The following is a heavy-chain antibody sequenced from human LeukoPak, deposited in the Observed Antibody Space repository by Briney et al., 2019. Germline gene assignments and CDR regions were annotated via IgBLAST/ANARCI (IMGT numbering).Heavy chain of an antibody. V-gene: IGHV4-59*01. CDR2: IYYSGST. Sequence: PSETLSLTCTVSGGSISSYYWSWIRQPPGKGLEWIGYIYYSGSTNYNPSLKSRVTISVDTSKNQFSLKLSSVTAADTAVYYCARASFRATLWYFDLWGRGTLVTVSS. J-gene: IGHJ2*01. D-gene: IGHD1-26*01. CDR1: GGSISSYY. CDR3: ARASFRATLWYFDL.